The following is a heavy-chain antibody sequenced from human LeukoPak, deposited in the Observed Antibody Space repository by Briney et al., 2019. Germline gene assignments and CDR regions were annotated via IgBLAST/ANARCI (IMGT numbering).Heavy chain of an antibody. Sequence: GESLKISCKASGHKYPRYWIGWLRQMPGKRLEWMGIIYPGDSDTRYRPSFQGQVTISADESTNTAYLQWSSLEASDTAMYFCARRACGYHYGFWAYWGQGTLVTVSS. CDR1: GHKYPRYW. D-gene: IGHD3-10*01. V-gene: IGHV5-51*01. CDR2: IYPGDSDT. CDR3: ARRACGYHYGFWAY. J-gene: IGHJ4*02.